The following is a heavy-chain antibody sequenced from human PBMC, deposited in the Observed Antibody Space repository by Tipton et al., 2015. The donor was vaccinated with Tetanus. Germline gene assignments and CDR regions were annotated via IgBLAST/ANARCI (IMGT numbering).Heavy chain of an antibody. CDR2: IFDTGST. J-gene: IGHJ4*02. V-gene: IGHV4-59*01. CDR1: GGSISSFY. CDR3: ARGWGSSWYYFDN. Sequence: TLSLTCTVSGGSISSFYWTWLRQPPGKGLEWIGYIFDTGSTNYNPSLKSRVTMSVDTSKNQFSLHLTSVTAADTAVYYCARGWGSSWYYFDNWGQGTLVTVSS. D-gene: IGHD6-13*01.